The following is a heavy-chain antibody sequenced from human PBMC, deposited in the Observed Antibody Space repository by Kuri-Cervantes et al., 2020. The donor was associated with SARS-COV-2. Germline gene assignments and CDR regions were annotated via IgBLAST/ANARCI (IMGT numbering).Heavy chain of an antibody. CDR1: EFTSGCYA. CDR2: ISYDGRNK. Sequence: GASMKISCAASEFTSGCYAMHWVHPAPGKGLEWVAVISYDGRNKYYADSVKGGFTISRDNSKNTLYLQMNSLRAEDTAVYHCARLLPIVATTNYFDYWGQGTLVTVSS. CDR3: ARLLPIVATTNYFDY. V-gene: IGHV3-30*04. D-gene: IGHD5-12*01. J-gene: IGHJ4*02.